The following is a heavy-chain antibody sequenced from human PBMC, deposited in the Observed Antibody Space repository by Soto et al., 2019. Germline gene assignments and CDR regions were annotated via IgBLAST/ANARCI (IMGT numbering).Heavy chain of an antibody. J-gene: IGHJ6*02. V-gene: IGHV4-34*01. Sequence: PSETLSLTCAVYGGSFSGYYWSWIRQPPGKGLEWIGEINHSGSTNYNPSLKSRVTISVDTSKNQFSLKLSSVTAADTAVYYCARVVGGRITMVRGAKNYYYYGMDVWGQGTTVTV. CDR3: ARVVGGRITMVRGAKNYYYYGMDV. CDR2: INHSGST. CDR1: GGSFSGYY. D-gene: IGHD3-10*01.